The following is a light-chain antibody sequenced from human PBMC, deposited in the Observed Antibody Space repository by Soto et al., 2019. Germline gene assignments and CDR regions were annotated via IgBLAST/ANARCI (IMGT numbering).Light chain of an antibody. CDR1: HDISSW. J-gene: IGKJ5*01. CDR3: QQASSFPIT. CDR2: TAS. V-gene: IGKV1D-12*01. Sequence: DIHLTQSPSSVPPSVGIRVAISCRASHDISSWLAWYQQKPGRAPKILIYTASSLESGVPSRFSGSGSGTDFTLTISSLQPEDFATYYCQQASSFPITLGQGTRLEN.